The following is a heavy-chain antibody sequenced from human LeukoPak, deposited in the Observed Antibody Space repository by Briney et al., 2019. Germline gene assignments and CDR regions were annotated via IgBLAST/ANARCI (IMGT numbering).Heavy chain of an antibody. CDR3: ARERQRRFDY. J-gene: IGHJ4*02. D-gene: IGHD6-25*01. CDR1: GGSISSYY. Sequence: SETLSLTCTVSGGSISSYYWSWIRQPPGKGLEWIGYIYYSGSTNYNPSLKSRVTISVDTSKNQFSLKLSSVTAANTAVYYCARERQRRFDYWGQGTLVTVSS. V-gene: IGHV4-59*01. CDR2: IYYSGST.